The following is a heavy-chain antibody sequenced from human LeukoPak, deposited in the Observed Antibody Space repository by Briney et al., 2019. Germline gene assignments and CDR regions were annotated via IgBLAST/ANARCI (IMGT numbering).Heavy chain of an antibody. J-gene: IGHJ4*02. CDR2: MYHSGST. V-gene: IGHV4-38-2*01. CDR3: ARVIVGATKHIDY. Sequence: SETLSLTCAVSGYFITSGYYWGWIRQPPGKGLEWIGIMYHSGSTYYNSSLKSRVTISVDTSKNQFSLMLSSVTAADTAVYYCARVIVGATKHIDYWGQGTLVTVSS. CDR1: GYFITSGYY. D-gene: IGHD1-26*01.